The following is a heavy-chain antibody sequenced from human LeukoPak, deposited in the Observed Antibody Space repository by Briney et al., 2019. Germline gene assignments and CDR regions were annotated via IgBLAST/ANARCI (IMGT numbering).Heavy chain of an antibody. J-gene: IGHJ5*02. CDR3: ARRVVTMVRGVEYNWFDP. D-gene: IGHD3-10*01. CDR2: IYYSGST. V-gene: IGHV4-34*01. CDR1: GGSFSGYY. Sequence: SETLSLTCAVYGGSFSGYYWSWIRQPPGKGLEWIGSIYYSGSTYYNPSLKSRVTISVDTSKNQFSLKLSSVTAADTAVYYCARRVVTMVRGVEYNWFDPWGQGTLVTVSS.